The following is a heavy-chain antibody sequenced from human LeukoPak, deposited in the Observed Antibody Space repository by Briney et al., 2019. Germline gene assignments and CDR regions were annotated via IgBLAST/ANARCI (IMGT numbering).Heavy chain of an antibody. V-gene: IGHV3-7*01. CDR3: ARVSMITFGGVIASSVDYYYYYMDV. D-gene: IGHD3-16*02. CDR2: IKQDGSEK. CDR1: GFTFSSYW. J-gene: IGHJ6*03. Sequence: GGSLRLXCAASGFTFSSYWMSWVRQAPGKGLEWVANIKQDGSEKYYVDSVKGRFTISRDNAENSLYLQMNSLRAEDTAVYYCARVSMITFGGVIASSVDYYYYYMDVWGKGTTVTVSS.